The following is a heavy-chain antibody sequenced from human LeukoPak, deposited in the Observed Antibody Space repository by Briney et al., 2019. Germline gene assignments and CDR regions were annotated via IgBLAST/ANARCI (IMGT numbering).Heavy chain of an antibody. CDR2: ISGGGGST. CDR3: AKRLWSHDAFDI. J-gene: IGHJ3*02. V-gene: IGHV3-23*01. CDR1: GFTFSSYA. D-gene: IGHD5-18*01. Sequence: PGGSLRLSCAASGFTFSSYAMSWVRQAPGKGLEWVSAISGGGGSTYYADSVKGRFTISRDNSKNTLYLQMNSLRAEDTAVYYCAKRLWSHDAFDIWGQGTMVTVSS.